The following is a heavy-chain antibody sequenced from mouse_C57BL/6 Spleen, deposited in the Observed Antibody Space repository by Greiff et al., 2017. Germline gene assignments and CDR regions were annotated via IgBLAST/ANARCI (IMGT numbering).Heavy chain of an antibody. CDR3: ARPYDYDPTWFAY. Sequence: QVQLQQSGAELARPGASVKLSCKASGYTFTSYGISWVKQRTGQGLEWIGEIYPRSGNTYYNEKFKGKATLTAEKSSSTASMQLSSLTSEDSAVYFCARPYDYDPTWFAYWGQGTLVTVSA. CDR1: GYTFTSYG. CDR2: IYPRSGNT. V-gene: IGHV1-81*01. D-gene: IGHD2-4*01. J-gene: IGHJ3*01.